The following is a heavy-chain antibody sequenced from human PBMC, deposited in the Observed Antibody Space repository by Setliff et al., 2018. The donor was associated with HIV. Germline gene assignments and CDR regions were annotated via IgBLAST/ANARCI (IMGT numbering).Heavy chain of an antibody. Sequence: SETLSLTCSVSGVSIKSHHWSWIRQPAGKGLEWLAYTDASGDINYNPSLRGRVIISLDTSNNQFSLNLNSVTAADTAVYYCARQLDYTNGRYFDYWGPGTLVTVSS. CDR2: TDASGDI. CDR1: GVSIKSHH. CDR3: ARQLDYTNGRYFDY. J-gene: IGHJ4*02. V-gene: IGHV4-4*09. D-gene: IGHD4-4*01.